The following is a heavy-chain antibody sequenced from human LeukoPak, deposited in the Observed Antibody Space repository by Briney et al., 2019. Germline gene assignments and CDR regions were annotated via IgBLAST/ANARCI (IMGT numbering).Heavy chain of an antibody. D-gene: IGHD3-10*02. CDR1: GFTFSSYE. Sequence: QPGGSLRLSCAASGFTFSSYEMNWVRQAPGKGLEWVSYISSSGSTIYCADSVKGRFTISRDNAKNSLYLQMNSLRAEDTAVYYCAELGITMIGGVWGKGTTVTISS. V-gene: IGHV3-48*03. CDR3: AELGITMIGGV. J-gene: IGHJ6*04. CDR2: ISSSGSTI.